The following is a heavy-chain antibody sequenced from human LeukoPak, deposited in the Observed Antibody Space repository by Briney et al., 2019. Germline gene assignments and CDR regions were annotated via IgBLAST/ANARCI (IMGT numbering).Heavy chain of an antibody. J-gene: IGHJ3*02. CDR1: GGSISSYY. Sequence: SHTLSLTWTVSGGSISSYYWSWTRQPPGKGLEWIGYIYYSGSTNYSPSLKSRVTISVDTSKNQFSLKLSSVTAADTAVYYCARVLRYFDWLPDAFDIWGQGTMVTVSS. CDR3: ARVLRYFDWLPDAFDI. V-gene: IGHV4-59*07. D-gene: IGHD3-9*01. CDR2: IYYSGST.